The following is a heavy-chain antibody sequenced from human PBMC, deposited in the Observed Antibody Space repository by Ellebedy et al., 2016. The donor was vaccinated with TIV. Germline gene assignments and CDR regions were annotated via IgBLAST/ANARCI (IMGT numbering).Heavy chain of an antibody. Sequence: GESLKISCAASGFTFSDYYMSWIRQAPGKGLEWVSYISSSGSTIYYADSVKGRFTISRDNAKNSLYLQMNSLRAEDTAVYCAREGDTAMVHGMDVWGQGTTVTVSS. CDR2: ISSSGSTI. CDR1: GFTFSDYY. D-gene: IGHD5-18*01. V-gene: IGHV3-11*01. J-gene: IGHJ6*02. CDR3: AREGDTAMVHGMDV.